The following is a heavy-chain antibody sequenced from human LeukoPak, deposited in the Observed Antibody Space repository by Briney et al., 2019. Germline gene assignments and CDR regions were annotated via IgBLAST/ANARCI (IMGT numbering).Heavy chain of an antibody. V-gene: IGHV3-21*01. CDR2: ISSSSSYI. CDR3: ARDQNGGNSEVAFDI. J-gene: IGHJ3*02. Sequence: GGSLRLSCAASGFTFSSYSMNWVRQAPGKGLEWVSSISSSSSYIYYADSVKGRFTISRDNAKNSLYLQMNSLRAEDTAVYYCARDQNGGNSEVAFDIWGQGTMVTVSS. CDR1: GFTFSSYS. D-gene: IGHD4-23*01.